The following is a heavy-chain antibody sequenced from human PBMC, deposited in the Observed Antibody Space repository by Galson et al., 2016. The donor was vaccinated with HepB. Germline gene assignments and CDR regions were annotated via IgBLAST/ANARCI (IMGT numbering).Heavy chain of an antibody. V-gene: IGHV4-4*02. CDR1: GGSLSSTTTC. J-gene: IGHJ3*02. CDR3: ARDCTGGTCKFAGYDAFDI. D-gene: IGHD2-8*02. Sequence: TLSLTCTVSGGSLSSTTTCWSWVRQSPGQGLEWTGELCHSGDTNYNPSLKSRATIPVDTSRNQFSMSLSSVTAADTAVYYCARDCTGGTCKFAGYDAFDIWGQGTTVTVSS. CDR2: LCHSGDT.